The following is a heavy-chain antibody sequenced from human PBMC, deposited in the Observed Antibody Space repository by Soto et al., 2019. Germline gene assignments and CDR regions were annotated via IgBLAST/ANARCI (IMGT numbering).Heavy chain of an antibody. D-gene: IGHD6-13*01. CDR1: DGSISSYY. CDR2: IYYSGST. V-gene: IGHV4-59*08. J-gene: IGHJ6*02. CDR3: ATLQYSSSWYAYYYGMDV. Sequence: PSETLSLTCTVSDGSISSYYWSWIRQPPGKGLEWIGYIYYSGSTNYNPSLKSRVTISVDTSKNQFSLKLSSVTAADTAVYYCATLQYSSSWYAYYYGMDVWGQGTTVTVSS.